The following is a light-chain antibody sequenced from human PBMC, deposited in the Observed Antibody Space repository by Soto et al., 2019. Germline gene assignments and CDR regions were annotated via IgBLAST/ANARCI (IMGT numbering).Light chain of an antibody. J-gene: IGKJ5*01. Sequence: DIRMTHSPASLSASVGDTVTITFLASQSISSHLNWYQQKPGKAPNLLMYTASNLQSGVPSRFSGSGSGTDFTLTISSLQPEDFATYYCQQSYSTPISFGQGTRLEIK. V-gene: IGKV1-39*01. CDR3: QQSYSTPIS. CDR1: QSISSH. CDR2: TAS.